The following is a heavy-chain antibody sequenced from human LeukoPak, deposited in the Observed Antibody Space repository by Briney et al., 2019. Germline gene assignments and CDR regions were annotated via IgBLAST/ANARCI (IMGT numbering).Heavy chain of an antibody. CDR3: GKGQGYYFDY. J-gene: IGHJ4*02. V-gene: IGHV3-30*02. CDR2: IQFDGGNK. CDR1: GFTFSGYG. Sequence: GGSLRLSCAASGFTFSGYGMHWVRHAPGKGLEWVAFIQFDGGNKYYADSVKGRFTFSRDNSKHTLYLQMNSLRPEDTAVYYCGKGQGYYFDYWGQGSLVIVSS.